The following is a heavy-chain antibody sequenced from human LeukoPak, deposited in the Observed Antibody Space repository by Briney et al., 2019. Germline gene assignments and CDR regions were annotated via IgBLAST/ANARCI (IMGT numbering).Heavy chain of an antibody. CDR2: IYGADTI. CDR3: ARGARGAYFDY. J-gene: IGHJ4*02. Sequence: PGGSLRLSCAASGFTFRSYAMSWVRQVPGKGLEWVSCIYGADTIYYADFVKDRFTISRDSNRNILYLQMNSLRADDTAVYYCARGARGAYFDYWGQGTLVTGSS. V-gene: IGHV3-66*01. D-gene: IGHD4/OR15-4a*01. CDR1: GFTFRSYA.